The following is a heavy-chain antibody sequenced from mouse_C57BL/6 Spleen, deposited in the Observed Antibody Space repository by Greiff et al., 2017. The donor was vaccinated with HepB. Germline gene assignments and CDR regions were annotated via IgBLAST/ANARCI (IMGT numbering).Heavy chain of an antibody. CDR3: ARDRANWDHFAY. CDR2: INPNNGGT. CDR1: GYTFTDYN. Sequence: VQLQQSGPELVKPGASVKMSCKASGYTFTDYNMHWVKQSHGKGLEWIGYINPNNGGTSYKQKVKGKATLTVYKSSSTAYMELRSLTSEDSAVYYCARDRANWDHFAYWGQGTLVTVSA. J-gene: IGHJ3*01. D-gene: IGHD4-1*01. V-gene: IGHV1-22*01.